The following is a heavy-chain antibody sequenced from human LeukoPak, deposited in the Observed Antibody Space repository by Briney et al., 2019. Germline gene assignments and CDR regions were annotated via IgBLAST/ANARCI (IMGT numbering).Heavy chain of an antibody. V-gene: IGHV4-59*12. J-gene: IGHJ4*02. CDR2: IYYSGST. CDR3: ARESYSSSYLFDF. D-gene: IGHD6-6*01. CDR1: GGSISSYY. Sequence: SETLSLTCTVSGGSISSYYWSWIRQPPGKGLEWIGYIYYSGSTNYNPSLKSRVTMSVDTSKNQISLKVNSVTAADTAVYYCARESYSSSYLFDFWGQGTLVTVSS.